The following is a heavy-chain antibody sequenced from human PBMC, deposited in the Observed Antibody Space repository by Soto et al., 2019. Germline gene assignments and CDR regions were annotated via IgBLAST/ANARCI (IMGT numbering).Heavy chain of an antibody. CDR1: GFTVSSNY. D-gene: IGHD3-22*01. J-gene: IGHJ4*02. Sequence: GGSLRLSCAASGFTVSSNYMSWVRQAPGKGLEWVSVIYSGGSTYYADSVKGRFTISRDNSKNTLYLQMNSLRAEDTAVYYCAREPQYYYDSSGDRDYWGQGTLVTVSS. V-gene: IGHV3-66*01. CDR2: IYSGGST. CDR3: AREPQYYYDSSGDRDY.